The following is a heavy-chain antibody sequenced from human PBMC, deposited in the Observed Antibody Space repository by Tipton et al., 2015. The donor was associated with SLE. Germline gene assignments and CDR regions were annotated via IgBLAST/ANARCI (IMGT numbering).Heavy chain of an antibody. CDR3: ARPGNYFDSSGHHDAFDV. V-gene: IGHV4-59*11. J-gene: IGHJ3*01. Sequence: TLSLTCTVSGASISSHYWNWIRQSPGKGLEWIGYIHYSRDTNYNPSLKSRVTISVDTSKNQFSLKLSSVTAADTAVYYCARPGNYFDSSGHHDAFDVWGQGTMVTVSS. CDR1: GASISSHY. D-gene: IGHD3-22*01. CDR2: IHYSRDT.